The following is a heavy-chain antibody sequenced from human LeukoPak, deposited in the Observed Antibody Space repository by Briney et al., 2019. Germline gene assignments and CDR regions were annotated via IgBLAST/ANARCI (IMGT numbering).Heavy chain of an antibody. D-gene: IGHD2-21*02. Sequence: GGSLRLSCAVSGFTFSHYAMSWVRQAPGTGLEWVGSLTDSGDATYYADSVKGRLTISRDDSKNTLYLQMNSLRAEDTAVFYCAKSCGGTCYSDFDCWGQGTLVTVSS. CDR1: GFTFSHYA. J-gene: IGHJ4*02. V-gene: IGHV3-23*01. CDR3: AKSCGGTCYSDFDC. CDR2: LTDSGDAT.